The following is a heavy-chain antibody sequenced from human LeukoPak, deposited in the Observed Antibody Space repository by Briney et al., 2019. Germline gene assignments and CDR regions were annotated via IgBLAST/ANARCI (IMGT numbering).Heavy chain of an antibody. D-gene: IGHD4-11*01. CDR2: VYPSDSDT. CDR1: GYRFTSYW. V-gene: IGHV5-51*01. Sequence: GESLKISCKGSGYRFTSYWIAWVRQMPGKGLEWMGIVYPSDSDTRYSPSFQGQVTISADKSINTAYLQWNSLEASDTAMYYCARGTVDRRVLDYWGQGTLVTVSS. CDR3: ARGTVDRRVLDY. J-gene: IGHJ4*02.